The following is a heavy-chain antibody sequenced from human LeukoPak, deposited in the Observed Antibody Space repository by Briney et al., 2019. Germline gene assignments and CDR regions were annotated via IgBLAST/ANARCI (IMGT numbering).Heavy chain of an antibody. J-gene: IGHJ4*02. Sequence: GGSLRLSCAASGFTFDSHAMHGVRQAPGKGLEWVAVISYDGSNKYYADSVKGRFTISRDNSKNTLYLQMNSLRAEDTAVYYCARDSWIAVAGIFDYWGQGTLVTVSS. CDR1: GFTFDSHA. CDR2: ISYDGSNK. D-gene: IGHD6-19*01. CDR3: ARDSWIAVAGIFDY. V-gene: IGHV3-30-3*01.